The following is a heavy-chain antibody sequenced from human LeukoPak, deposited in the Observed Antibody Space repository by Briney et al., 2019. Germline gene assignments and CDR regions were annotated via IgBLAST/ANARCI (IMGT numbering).Heavy chain of an antibody. CDR3: ARDLVGASSPFGY. J-gene: IGHJ4*02. CDR2: IIPIFGTA. CDR1: GGTFSSYA. Sequence: SVTVSCKASGGTFSSYAISWVRQAPGQGLEWMGGIIPIFGTANYAQKFQGRVTITADESTSTAYMELSSLRSEDTAVYYCARDLVGASSPFGYWGQGTLVTVSS. V-gene: IGHV1-69*13. D-gene: IGHD1-26*01.